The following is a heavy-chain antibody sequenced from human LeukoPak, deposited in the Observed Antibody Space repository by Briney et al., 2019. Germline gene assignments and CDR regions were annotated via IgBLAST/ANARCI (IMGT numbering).Heavy chain of an antibody. Sequence: GASVNLSCKASGSSFTGNNIHWIWHGPAPGIGWEGWINPDSGGTDYAQKFQGRVTMTRDTSIRIAYMELRRLRSDDTAVYYCAKANMYQLTDYEYWYIDVWGKGTTVTVSS. V-gene: IGHV1-2*02. CDR2: INPDSGGT. CDR1: GSSFTGNN. D-gene: IGHD1-1*01. CDR3: AKANMYQLTDYEYWYIDV. J-gene: IGHJ6*03.